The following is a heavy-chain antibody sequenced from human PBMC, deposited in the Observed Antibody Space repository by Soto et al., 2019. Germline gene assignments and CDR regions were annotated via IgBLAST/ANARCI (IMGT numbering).Heavy chain of an antibody. D-gene: IGHD4-17*01. V-gene: IGHV4-31*03. Sequence: PSETLSLTCTVSGGSISSGGYYWSWIRQHPGKGLEWIGYIYYSGSTYYNPSLKSRVTISVDTSKNQFSLKLSSVTAADTAVYYCARSQDYGDPPFDYWGQGTLVTVSS. CDR1: GGSISSGGYY. CDR2: IYYSGST. J-gene: IGHJ4*02. CDR3: ARSQDYGDPPFDY.